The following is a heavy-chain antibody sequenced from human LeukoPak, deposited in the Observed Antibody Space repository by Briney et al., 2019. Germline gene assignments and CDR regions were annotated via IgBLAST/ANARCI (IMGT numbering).Heavy chain of an antibody. CDR1: VYTFTCYY. CDR3: ESGGGVRLRYLEWLPLGAGFDY. V-gene: IGHV1-2*02. D-gene: IGHD3-3*01. J-gene: IGHJ4*02. CDR2: INLNSGDT. Sequence: ASVKVSRKASVYTFTCYYMHWVRHAPAQGLVWMGWINLNSGDTKYTQTFQGRVTITRDTSITTAYMELSTLRYHDTAVFSTESGGGVRLRYLEWLPLGAGFDYWGQGTLVTVSS.